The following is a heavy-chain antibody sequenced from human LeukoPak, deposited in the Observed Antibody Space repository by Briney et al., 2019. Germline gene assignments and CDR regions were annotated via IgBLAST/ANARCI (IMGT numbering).Heavy chain of an antibody. J-gene: IGHJ3*02. CDR3: ARDNFGSPNAFDI. D-gene: IGHD1-26*01. Sequence: SETLSLTCAVSDYSIRSGGYSWNWIRQPAGKGLEWIGRIYTSGSTTYNPSLKSRVTISVDTSKNQFSLKLSSVTAADTAVYYCARDNFGSPNAFDIWGQGTMVTVSS. CDR2: IYTSGST. CDR1: DYSIRSGGYS. V-gene: IGHV4-61*02.